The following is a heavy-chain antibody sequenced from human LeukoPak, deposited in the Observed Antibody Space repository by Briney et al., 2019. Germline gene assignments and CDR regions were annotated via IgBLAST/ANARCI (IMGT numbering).Heavy chain of an antibody. D-gene: IGHD2-15*01. Sequence: SETLSLTCTVSGGSISSYYWSWIRQPPGKGLEWIGYIYYSGSTNYNPSLKSRVTISVDTSKNQFSLELSSVTAADTAVYYCARDDGSWYLDYWGQGTLVTVSS. CDR1: GGSISSYY. J-gene: IGHJ4*02. CDR2: IYYSGST. V-gene: IGHV4-59*01. CDR3: ARDDGSWYLDY.